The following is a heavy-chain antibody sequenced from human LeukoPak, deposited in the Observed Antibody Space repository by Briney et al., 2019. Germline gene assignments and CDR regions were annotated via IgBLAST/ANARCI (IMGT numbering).Heavy chain of an antibody. Sequence: GRSLRLSCAASGFTFEGYEMHWVRQAPGKGLEWVSGISWNSGSIGYADSVKGRFTISRDNAKSSLYLQMNSLKTEDMALYYCSNLGTFWGQGTLVTVSS. CDR2: ISWNSGSI. CDR1: GFTFEGYE. J-gene: IGHJ4*02. D-gene: IGHD3-16*01. CDR3: SNLGTF. V-gene: IGHV3-9*03.